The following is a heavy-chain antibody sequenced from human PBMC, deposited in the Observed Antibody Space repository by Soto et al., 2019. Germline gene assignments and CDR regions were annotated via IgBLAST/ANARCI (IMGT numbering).Heavy chain of an antibody. CDR3: ARLLGNSVGF. CDR1: GYTIASSG. D-gene: IGHD3-16*01. Sequence: GASVKVSCKASGYTIASSGLCWVRQAPGQGLEWMGWISAYNGNTNYAQKLQGRVTMSVDTSKNQFSLKLTSVTAADTAVYYCARLLGNSVGFSGQGTLVTVSS. CDR2: ISAYNGNT. J-gene: IGHJ4*02. V-gene: IGHV1-18*01.